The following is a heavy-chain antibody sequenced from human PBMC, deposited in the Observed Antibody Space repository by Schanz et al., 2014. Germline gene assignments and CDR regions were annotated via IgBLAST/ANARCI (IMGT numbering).Heavy chain of an antibody. V-gene: IGHV3-30*18. CDR2: ISYDGTNE. D-gene: IGHD5-18*01. Sequence: QVFLAESGGGVVQPGRSLRLSCAASGFTFSQYGMHWVRQAPGKGLEWVAVISYDGTNEYYAESVKGRFTISRDNAKNTFYLHMNSLRNEGTAVYFCAKDRGDGYSNGIFQYWGLGTLVTVSS. CDR3: AKDRGDGYSNGIFQY. J-gene: IGHJ4*02. CDR1: GFTFSQYG.